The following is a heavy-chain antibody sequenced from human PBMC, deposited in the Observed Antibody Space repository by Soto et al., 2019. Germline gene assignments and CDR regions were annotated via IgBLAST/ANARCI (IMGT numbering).Heavy chain of an antibody. CDR3: ARGRYGDY. CDR2: ISAHNGNT. J-gene: IGHJ4*02. V-gene: IGHV1-18*01. D-gene: IGHD1-1*01. CDR1: GYSFTSYG. Sequence: QVHPVQSGAEVETPGASVKVSWKGSGYSFTSYGNTWVRQAPGQGLEWMAWISAHNGNTDYAQKLQGRVTVTRDTSTSTAYMELRSLRSDDTAVYYCARGRYGDYWGQGALVTVSS.